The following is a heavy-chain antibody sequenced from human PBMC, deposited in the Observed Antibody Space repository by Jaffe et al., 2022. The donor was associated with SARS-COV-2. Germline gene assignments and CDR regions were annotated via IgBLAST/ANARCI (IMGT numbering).Heavy chain of an antibody. Sequence: QAQLEQSGAEVKKPGASVKVSCKASGYTFTDYYLHWVRQAPGQGLEWMGRISPKSGGKDYSQKFQGRITMTRDTSISTAYMELTTLTSDDTVVYYCARAGYGNDPTPFDLWGQGTLVTVSS. CDR2: ISPKSGGK. CDR3: ARAGYGNDPTPFDL. CDR1: GYTFTDYY. D-gene: IGHD4-4*01. V-gene: IGHV1-2*05. J-gene: IGHJ4*02.